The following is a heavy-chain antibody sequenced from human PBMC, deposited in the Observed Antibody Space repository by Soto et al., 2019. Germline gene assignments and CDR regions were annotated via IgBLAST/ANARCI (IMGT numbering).Heavy chain of an antibody. Sequence: SETLSLTCTVSGGSISSYYWSWIRQPPGKGLEWIGYIYYSGSTNYNPSLKSRVTISVDTSKNQFSLKLSSVTAADTAVYYCARSRGRGGSSWPNWFDPWGQGTLVTVSS. CDR3: ARSRGRGGSSWPNWFDP. J-gene: IGHJ5*02. D-gene: IGHD6-13*01. CDR1: GGSISSYY. CDR2: IYYSGST. V-gene: IGHV4-59*01.